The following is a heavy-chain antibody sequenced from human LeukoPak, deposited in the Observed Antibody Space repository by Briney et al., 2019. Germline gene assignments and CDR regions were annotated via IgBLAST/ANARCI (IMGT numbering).Heavy chain of an antibody. D-gene: IGHD6-13*01. Sequence: GRSLRLSCAASGSTFDDYAMHWVRHAPGKGLEWVSGISWNSGSIGYADSVKGRFTISRDNAKNSLYLQMNSLRAEDTALYYCAKGPPLRRQQLVFDYWGQGTLVTVSS. CDR2: ISWNSGSI. V-gene: IGHV3-9*01. CDR1: GSTFDDYA. J-gene: IGHJ4*02. CDR3: AKGPPLRRQQLVFDY.